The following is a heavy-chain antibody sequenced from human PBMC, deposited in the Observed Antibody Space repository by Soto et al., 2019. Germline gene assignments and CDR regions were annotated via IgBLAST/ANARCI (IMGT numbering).Heavy chain of an antibody. V-gene: IGHV3-53*01. Sequence: PGGSLRLSCAASGFTVSSNYMSWVRQAPGKGLEWVSVIYSGGSTYYADSVKGRFTISRDNAKNSLYLQMNSLRAEDTAVYYCAREYDILNWFDPWGQGTLVTVSS. CDR1: GFTVSSNY. CDR2: IYSGGST. D-gene: IGHD3-9*01. CDR3: AREYDILNWFDP. J-gene: IGHJ5*02.